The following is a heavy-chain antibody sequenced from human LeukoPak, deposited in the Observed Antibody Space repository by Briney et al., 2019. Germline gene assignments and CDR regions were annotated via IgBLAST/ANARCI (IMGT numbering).Heavy chain of an antibody. CDR1: GFTFSSYG. J-gene: IGHJ6*02. D-gene: IGHD3-3*01. V-gene: IGHV3-30*18. CDR3: AKERSYDFWSGYSNYYYYYGMDV. Sequence: PGGSLRLSCAASGFTFSSYGMHWVRQAPGKGLEWLAVISYDGSKKYYADSVKGRFTISRDNSKNTLYLQMNSLRAEDTAVYYCAKERSYDFWSGYSNYYYYYGMDVWGQGTTVTVSS. CDR2: ISYDGSKK.